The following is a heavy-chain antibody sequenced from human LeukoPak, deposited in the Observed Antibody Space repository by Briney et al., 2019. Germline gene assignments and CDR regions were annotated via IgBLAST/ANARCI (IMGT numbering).Heavy chain of an antibody. Sequence: GGSLRLSCAASGFTFGNYAMHWVRQAPGKGLEWVSGISWNSGSIGYADSVKGRFTISRDNAKNSLYLQMNSLRAEDTALYYCAKDRSFTIRFPSFQHWGQGTLVTVSS. CDR2: ISWNSGSI. CDR3: AKDRSFTIRFPSFQH. V-gene: IGHV3-9*01. D-gene: IGHD3-10*01. CDR1: GFTFGNYA. J-gene: IGHJ1*01.